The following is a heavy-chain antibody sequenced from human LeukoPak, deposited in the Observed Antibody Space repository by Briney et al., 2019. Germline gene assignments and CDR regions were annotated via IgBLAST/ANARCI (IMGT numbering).Heavy chain of an antibody. CDR2: IYTSGST. CDR1: GGSFSGYY. D-gene: IGHD3-10*01. V-gene: IGHV4-59*10. J-gene: IGHJ5*02. CDR3: ARNRYYYGSGNYGVPNWFDP. Sequence: PSETLSLTCAVYGGSFSGYYWSWIRQPAGKGLEWIGRIYTSGSTYYNPSLKSRVTISVDTSKNQFSLKLNSVTAADTAVYYCARNRYYYGSGNYGVPNWFDPWGQGTLVTVSS.